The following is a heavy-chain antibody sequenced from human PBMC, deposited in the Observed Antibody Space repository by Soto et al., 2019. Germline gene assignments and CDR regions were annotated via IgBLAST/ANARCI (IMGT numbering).Heavy chain of an antibody. CDR1: GFTFSSYG. V-gene: IGHV3-33*01. CDR2: IWYDGSNK. Sequence: EGSLRLSCAASGFTFSSYGMHWVRQAPGKGLEWVAVIWYDGSNKYYADSVKGRFTISRDNSKNTLYLQMNSLRAEDTAVYYCARDDQLHYYYYYVMDVWGQGTTATVSS. CDR3: ARDDQLHYYYYYVMDV. D-gene: IGHD2-2*01. J-gene: IGHJ6*02.